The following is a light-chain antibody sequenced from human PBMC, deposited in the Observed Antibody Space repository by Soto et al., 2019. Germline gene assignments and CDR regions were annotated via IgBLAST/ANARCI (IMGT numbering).Light chain of an antibody. CDR1: SSDVGAYNY. J-gene: IGLJ1*01. V-gene: IGLV2-8*01. Sequence: QCVLTHPPSASGSPGQAVTISYTGTSSDVGAYNYVSWYQQHPGKAPKLMIHEVSKRPSGVPDRFSASKSGNTASLTVSGLQAEDEADYYCSSHGGSNNFYVFGTGTKVTVL. CDR2: EVS. CDR3: SSHGGSNNFYV.